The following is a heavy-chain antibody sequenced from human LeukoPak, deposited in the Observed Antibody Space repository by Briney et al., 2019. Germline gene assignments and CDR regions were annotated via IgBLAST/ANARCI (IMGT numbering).Heavy chain of an antibody. V-gene: IGHV4-4*07. Sequence: SSETLSLTCTVSGGSTSSNYWSWIRQPAGKGLEWIGRIYTSGSTNYNPSLKSRVTMSVDTSKNQFSLKLSSVNAADTAVYYCARDVVGATTDAFDIWGQGTRVTVSP. CDR3: ARDVVGATTDAFDI. CDR2: IYTSGST. CDR1: GGSTSSNY. D-gene: IGHD1-26*01. J-gene: IGHJ3*02.